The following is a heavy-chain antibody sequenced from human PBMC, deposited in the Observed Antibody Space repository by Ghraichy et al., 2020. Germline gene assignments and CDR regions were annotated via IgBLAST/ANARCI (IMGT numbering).Heavy chain of an antibody. CDR2: IHSGNIT. D-gene: IGHD2/OR15-2a*01. V-gene: IGHV3-23*05. J-gene: IGHJ4*02. CDR3: AKGPVTTLDMYFDY. Sequence: GGSLRLSCAASGFTFSNYSMSWIRQAPGKGLEWVATIHSGNITALAESLKGRLAIYRETSKNILYLQMNGLKTEDTAVYYCAKGPVTTLDMYFDYWGQGTLVAVSS. CDR1: GFTFSNYS.